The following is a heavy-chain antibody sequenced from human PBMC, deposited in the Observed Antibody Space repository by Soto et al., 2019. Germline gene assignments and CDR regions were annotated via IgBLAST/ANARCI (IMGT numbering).Heavy chain of an antibody. Sequence: QVQLVQSGAEVRKPGASVKVSCEASGYTFTSYDIYWVRQATGQGLEWMGCMKPSTGNSGYAQKIQGRVTMTSDTSISTAHMELSSLRSEDTAVYYCARRAETNGWNGFGADKYYFDFWGQGTLVTVSS. V-gene: IGHV1-8*01. CDR2: MKPSTGNS. D-gene: IGHD1-1*01. CDR3: ARRAETNGWNGFGADKYYFDF. CDR1: GYTFTSYD. J-gene: IGHJ4*02.